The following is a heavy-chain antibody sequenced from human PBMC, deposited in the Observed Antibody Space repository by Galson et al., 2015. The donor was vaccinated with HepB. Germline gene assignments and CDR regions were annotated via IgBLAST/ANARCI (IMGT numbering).Heavy chain of an antibody. CDR2: MNPNSGNT. D-gene: IGHD6-19*01. V-gene: IGHV1-8*01. CDR3: ARVPAVSSSGWYARRAYGMDV. CDR1: GYTFTSYD. J-gene: IGHJ6*02. Sequence: SVKVSCKASGYTFTSYDINWVRQATGQGLEWMGWMNPNSGNTGYAQKFQGRVTMTRNTSISTAYMELSSLRSEDTAVYYCARVPAVSSSGWYARRAYGMDVWGQGTTVTVSS.